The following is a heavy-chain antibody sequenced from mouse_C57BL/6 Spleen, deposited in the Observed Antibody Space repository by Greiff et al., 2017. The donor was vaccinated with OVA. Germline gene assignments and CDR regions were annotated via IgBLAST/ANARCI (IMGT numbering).Heavy chain of an antibody. Sequence: QVQLQQPGAELVKPGASVKLSCKASGYTFTSYWMHWVKQRPGQGLEWIGMIHPNSGSTNYNEKFKSKATLTVDKSSSTAYMQLSSLTSEDSAVCYCAVGLLPWGFAYWGQGTLVTVSA. CDR2: IHPNSGST. V-gene: IGHV1-64*01. CDR3: AVGLLPWGFAY. D-gene: IGHD2-10*01. J-gene: IGHJ3*01. CDR1: GYTFTSYW.